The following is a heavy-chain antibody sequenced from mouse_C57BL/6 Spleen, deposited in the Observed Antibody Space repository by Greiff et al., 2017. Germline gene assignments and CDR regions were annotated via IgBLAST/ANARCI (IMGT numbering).Heavy chain of an antibody. Sequence: EVQLVESEGGLVQPGSSMKLSCTASGFTFSDYYMAWVRQAPEKGLEWVANINYDGNKTYYLDSLKGRVILSGENAKNILCLEISSLKSEDTAVYYCARGGRLFWYIDYWGQGTSLTVSS. CDR1: GFTFSDYY. CDR2: INYDGNKT. V-gene: IGHV5-16*02. D-gene: IGHD1-1*01. CDR3: ARGGRLFWYIDY. J-gene: IGHJ2*02.